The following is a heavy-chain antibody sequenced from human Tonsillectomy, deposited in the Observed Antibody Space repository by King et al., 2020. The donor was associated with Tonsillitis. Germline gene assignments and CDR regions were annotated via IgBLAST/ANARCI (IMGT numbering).Heavy chain of an antibody. Sequence: QLQESGPGLVKPSETLSLTCTVSGGSISSYYWSWIRQPPGKGLEWIGYIYYSGSTNYNPSLKSRVTISVDTSKNQFSLKLSSVTAADTAVYYCARGLVDYCSGGSCYTRYWYFDLWGRGTLVTVSS. J-gene: IGHJ2*01. V-gene: IGHV4-59*01. D-gene: IGHD2-15*01. CDR3: ARGLVDYCSGGSCYTRYWYFDL. CDR1: GGSISSYY. CDR2: IYYSGST.